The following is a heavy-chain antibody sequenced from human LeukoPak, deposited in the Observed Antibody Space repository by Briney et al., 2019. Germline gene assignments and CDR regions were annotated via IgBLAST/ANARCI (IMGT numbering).Heavy chain of an antibody. CDR1: GFTLSSYA. CDR3: AKMNARYCSGGSCYFSYFDY. D-gene: IGHD2-15*01. Sequence: PGGSLRLSCAASGFTLSSYAMSWVRQAPGKGLGWVSAISGSGGSTYYADSVKGRFTIPRDNSKNTLYLQMNSLRAEDTAVYYCAKMNARYCSGGSCYFSYFDYWGQGTLVTVSS. CDR2: ISGSGGST. J-gene: IGHJ4*02. V-gene: IGHV3-23*01.